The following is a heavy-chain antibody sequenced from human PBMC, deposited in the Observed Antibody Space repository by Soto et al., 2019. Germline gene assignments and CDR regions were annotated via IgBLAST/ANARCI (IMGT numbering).Heavy chain of an antibody. CDR3: ARGDGIQIGSLAGRYYYHKMDV. Sequence: SETLSLTCTVSGGSISTYYWSWVRQPPGKGLEWIGYIYYSGTATYNPSLRSRVTISVDTSKNQFSLRLSSVTASDTAVYYCARGDGIQIGSLAGRYYYHKMDVWGQGTTVTVSS. J-gene: IGHJ6*02. CDR2: IYYSGTA. D-gene: IGHD5-18*01. V-gene: IGHV4-59*01. CDR1: GGSISTYY.